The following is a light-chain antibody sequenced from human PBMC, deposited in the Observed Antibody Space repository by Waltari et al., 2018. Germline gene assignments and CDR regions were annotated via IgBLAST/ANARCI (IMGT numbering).Light chain of an antibody. CDR2: WAS. CDR1: QSVLYSPDNKNY. Sequence: DIVMTQSPDSLAVSLGERATINCKSSQSVLYSPDNKNYLAWYKQKPGQPPKLLIYWASTRESGVPDRFSGSGSGTDFTLTISSLQAEDVAVYYCHQYYSVPFTFGPGTKVDIK. CDR3: HQYYSVPFT. J-gene: IGKJ3*01. V-gene: IGKV4-1*01.